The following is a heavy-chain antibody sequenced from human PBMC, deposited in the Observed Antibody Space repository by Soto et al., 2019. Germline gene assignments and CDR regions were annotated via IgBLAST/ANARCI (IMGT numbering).Heavy chain of an antibody. D-gene: IGHD1-1*01. V-gene: IGHV4-31*03. Sequence: TSETLSLTCTVSGGSISSGGYYWSWIRQHPGKGLEWIGYIYYSGSTYYNPSLKSRVTISVDTSKNQFSLKLSSVTAADTAVYYCARVHISQVPYWFDPWAQRTLVTVSS. CDR3: ARVHISQVPYWFDP. CDR1: GGSISSGGYY. J-gene: IGHJ5*02. CDR2: IYYSGST.